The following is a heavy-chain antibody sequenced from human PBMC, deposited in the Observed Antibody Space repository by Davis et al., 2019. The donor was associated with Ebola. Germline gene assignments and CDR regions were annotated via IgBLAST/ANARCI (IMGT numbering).Heavy chain of an antibody. Sequence: ASVPVSCQASRYTLTSYRISWLRQAPGQGLEWMGWISAYNGNTNYAQKLQGRVTMTTDTSTSTAYMELRSLRSDDTAVYYCARDLVVGAFDPWGQGTLVTVSS. V-gene: IGHV1-18*01. CDR1: RYTLTSYR. CDR2: ISAYNGNT. D-gene: IGHD2-15*01. CDR3: ARDLVVGAFDP. J-gene: IGHJ5*02.